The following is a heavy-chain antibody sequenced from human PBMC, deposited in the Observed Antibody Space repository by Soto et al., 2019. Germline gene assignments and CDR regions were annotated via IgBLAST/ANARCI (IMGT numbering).Heavy chain of an antibody. CDR3: AKGADSSGSESASDI. V-gene: IGHV1-18*01. J-gene: IGHJ3*02. D-gene: IGHD3-22*01. CDR2: ISAYNGNT. CDR1: GYTFTSYG. Sequence: ASVKVSCKASGYTFTSYGISWVRQAPGQGLEWMGWISAYNGNTNYAQKLQGRVTMTTDTSTSTAYMGLRSLRSDDTAVYYWAKGADSSGSESASDIWGQGTMVIVS.